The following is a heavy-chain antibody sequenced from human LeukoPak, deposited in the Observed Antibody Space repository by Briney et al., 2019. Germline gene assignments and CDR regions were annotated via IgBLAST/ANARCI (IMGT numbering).Heavy chain of an antibody. D-gene: IGHD6-19*01. J-gene: IGHJ4*02. CDR2: IMEVGSEK. CDR3: ASGRGWVFDY. V-gene: IGHV3-7*01. CDR1: GFIFSDDW. Sequence: GGSRRLSCAASGFIFSDDWMSWFRQAPGKGLEWVANIMEVGSEKYYVDSGKGRLSISRDNAKNALFLQMNSLRVKEPAVYYSASGRGWVFDYWGQGTPVTVSS.